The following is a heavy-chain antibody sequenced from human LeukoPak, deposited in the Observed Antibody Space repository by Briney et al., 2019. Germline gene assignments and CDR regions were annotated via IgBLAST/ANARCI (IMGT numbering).Heavy chain of an antibody. CDR2: INPNSGGT. V-gene: IGHV1-2*02. Sequence: ASVKVSCKASGYTFTGYYMHWVRQAPGQGLEWMGWINPNSGGTNYAQKFQGRVTMTRDTSTGTVYMEVNALRSDDTAVYYCARTLYIASAPGGFDYWGQGTLVTVSS. CDR1: GYTFTGYY. J-gene: IGHJ4*02. D-gene: IGHD3-16*01. CDR3: ARTLYIASAPGGFDY.